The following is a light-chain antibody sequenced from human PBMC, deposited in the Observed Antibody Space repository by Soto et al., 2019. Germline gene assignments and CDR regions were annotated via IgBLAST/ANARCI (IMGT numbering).Light chain of an antibody. J-gene: IGKJ5*01. CDR2: GAS. CDR1: QSVPSR. V-gene: IGKV3-15*01. Sequence: EIVMTQSPATLYVSPGDDVTLYCRASQSVPSRIAWYQQKPGQAPSLLIYGASTRATGVPDRFSGTGSETDFTLTISGLQSEDSAVYFCQQYNNWPFSFGQGTRLEI. CDR3: QQYNNWPFS.